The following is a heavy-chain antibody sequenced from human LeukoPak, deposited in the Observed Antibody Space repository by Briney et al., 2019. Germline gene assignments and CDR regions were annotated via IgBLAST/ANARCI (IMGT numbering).Heavy chain of an antibody. Sequence: PSETLSLTCSVSGGSISNYYWSWIRQPPGKGLEWIGWVYYDGRTSYNPSLKNRVSISVDTSKNQFSLKLSSVTAADTAVYYCARYYGDYALGVDYWGQGTLVTVSS. J-gene: IGHJ4*02. V-gene: IGHV4-59*08. CDR3: ARYYGDYALGVDY. CDR1: GGSISNYY. D-gene: IGHD4-17*01. CDR2: VYYDGRT.